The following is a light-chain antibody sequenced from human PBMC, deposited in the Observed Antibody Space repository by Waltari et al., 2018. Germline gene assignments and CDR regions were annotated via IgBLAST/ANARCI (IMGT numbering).Light chain of an antibody. CDR3: MQTLRLPSFS. J-gene: IGKJ4*01. V-gene: IGKV2D-29*01. Sequence: VVTQAPLSMSVTPGQQASLSRNSSESLLRSDGKTYLYWYLHKPGQPPRLLIYEASKRFSGVPDRFSGSGSGTDFTLRISRVEAEDVGVYYCMQTLRLPSFSFGGGTKVEIK. CDR2: EAS. CDR1: ESLLRSDGKTY.